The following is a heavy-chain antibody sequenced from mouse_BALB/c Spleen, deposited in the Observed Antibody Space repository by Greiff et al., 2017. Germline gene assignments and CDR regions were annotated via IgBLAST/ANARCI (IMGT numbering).Heavy chain of an antibody. Sequence: VQRVESGPGLVAPSQSLSITCTVSGFSLTDYGVSWIRQPPGKGLEWLGVIWGGGSTYYNSALKSRLSISKDNSKSQVFLKMNSLQTDDTAMYYCATGYYGSSYKYYAMDYWGQGTSVTVSS. CDR1: GFSLTDYG. D-gene: IGHD1-1*01. V-gene: IGHV2-6-5*01. CDR3: ATGYYGSSYKYYAMDY. CDR2: IWGGGST. J-gene: IGHJ4*01.